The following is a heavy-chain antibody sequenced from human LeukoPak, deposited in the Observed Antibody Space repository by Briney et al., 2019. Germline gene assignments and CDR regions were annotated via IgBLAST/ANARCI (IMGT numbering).Heavy chain of an antibody. D-gene: IGHD5-18*01. CDR1: GFTFSNYV. CDR2: ISGSGGST. Sequence: GGSLRLSCAASGFTFSNYVMPWVRQAPGKGLEWVSLISGSGGSTYYADSVKGRFTISRDNSKNTVYLQMNSLRAEDTAVYYCAKGSGYSNGDAIDYWGQGTLVTVSS. CDR3: AKGSGYSNGDAIDY. J-gene: IGHJ4*02. V-gene: IGHV3-23*01.